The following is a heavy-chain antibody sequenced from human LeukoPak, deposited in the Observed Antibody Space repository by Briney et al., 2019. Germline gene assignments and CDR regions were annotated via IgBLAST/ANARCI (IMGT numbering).Heavy chain of an antibody. D-gene: IGHD3-22*01. CDR2: IYYSGGT. CDR1: GGSISSSSYY. V-gene: IGHV4-39*01. J-gene: IGHJ3*02. Sequence: PSETLSLTCTVSGGSISSSSYYWGWIRQPPGKGLEWIGSIYYSGGTYYNPSLKSRVTISVDTSKNQFSLKLSSVTAADTAVYYCARHRMYYYDSSGRGVADAFDIWGQGTMVTVSS. CDR3: ARHRMYYYDSSGRGVADAFDI.